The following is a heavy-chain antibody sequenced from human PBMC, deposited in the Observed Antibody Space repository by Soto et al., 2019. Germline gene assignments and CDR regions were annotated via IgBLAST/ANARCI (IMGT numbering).Heavy chain of an antibody. D-gene: IGHD1-7*01. V-gene: IGHV1-3*01. Sequence: AAAKVSCKGSGGTFSSYAIHWVRQAPGQGLEWMGWINAGNGDTKYSEKFQDRVAITRDAYASAANMEVRSLRSEDTAIYYCARDEGGWNSIEGGFVKFILDYWGQGSVVTVPQ. CDR2: INAGNGDT. J-gene: IGHJ4*02. CDR1: GGTFSSYA. CDR3: ARDEGGWNSIEGGFVKFILDY.